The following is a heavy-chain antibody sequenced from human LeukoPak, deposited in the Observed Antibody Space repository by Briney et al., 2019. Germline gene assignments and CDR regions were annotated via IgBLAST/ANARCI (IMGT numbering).Heavy chain of an antibody. CDR1: GDSISSSTYY. Sequence: PSETLSLTCTVSGDSISSSTYYWGWIRQPPGKGLEWIGSIYYSGNTYYSPSLNSRVTISVDTSKNQFSLKLSSVTAADTAVYYCAKDGAWELPYFDYWGQGTLVTVSS. D-gene: IGHD1-26*01. V-gene: IGHV4-39*02. CDR2: IYYSGNT. J-gene: IGHJ4*02. CDR3: AKDGAWELPYFDY.